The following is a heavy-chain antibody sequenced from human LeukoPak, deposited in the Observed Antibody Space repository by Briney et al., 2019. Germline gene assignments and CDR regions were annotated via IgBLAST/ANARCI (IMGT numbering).Heavy chain of an antibody. D-gene: IGHD6-13*01. V-gene: IGHV3-7*02. Sequence: GGSLRLSCAASGFTFSSYWMSWVRQAPGKGLEWVANIKQDGSEKYYVDSVKGRFTISRDNAKNSLYLQMNSLRAEDTAVYYCARGKQQLAPYYYYGMDVWGQGTTVTVSS. J-gene: IGHJ6*02. CDR2: IKQDGSEK. CDR1: GFTFSSYW. CDR3: ARGKQQLAPYYYYGMDV.